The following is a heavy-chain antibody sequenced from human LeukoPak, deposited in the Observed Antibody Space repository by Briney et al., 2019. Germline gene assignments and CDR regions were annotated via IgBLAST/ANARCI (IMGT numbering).Heavy chain of an antibody. Sequence: GSLRLSCAASGFTFSSYAMSWVRQPPGKGPEWIGYIYHSGSTYYNPSLKSRVTISVDRSKNQFSLKLSSVTAADTAVYYCARDTGSGYCSSTSCYRSPFDYWGQGTLVTVSS. V-gene: IGHV4-4*02. CDR2: IYHSGST. CDR1: GFTFSSYAM. J-gene: IGHJ4*02. D-gene: IGHD2-2*01. CDR3: ARDTGSGYCSSTSCYRSPFDY.